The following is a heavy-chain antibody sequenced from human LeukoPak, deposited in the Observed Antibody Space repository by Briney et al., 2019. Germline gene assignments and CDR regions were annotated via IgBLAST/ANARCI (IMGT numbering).Heavy chain of an antibody. V-gene: IGHV3-33*01. CDR1: GFTFSSYG. D-gene: IGHD6-13*01. Sequence: GVSLRLSCAASGFTFSSYGMHWVRQAPDKGLEWVAVIWYDGSNKYYADSVKGRFTISRDNSKNTRYLQMNSLRAEDTAVYYCARDDEAAAFHWGQGSLVTVSS. CDR2: IWYDGSNK. CDR3: ARDDEAAAFH. J-gene: IGHJ4*02.